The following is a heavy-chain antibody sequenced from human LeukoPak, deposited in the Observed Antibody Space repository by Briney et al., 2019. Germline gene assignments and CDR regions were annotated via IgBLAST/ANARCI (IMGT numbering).Heavy chain of an antibody. CDR2: IKQDGSEK. CDR1: GFTFTSYF. CDR3: AKDDAWLQFED. Sequence: GGSLRLSCAASGFTFTSYFMGWVRQAPGKGLEWVANIKQDGSEKYYADSVRGRFTISRDNYKSTVNLQMNSLRAEDTAVYYCAKDDAWLQFEDWGQGTLVTVSS. V-gene: IGHV3-7*03. D-gene: IGHD5-24*01. J-gene: IGHJ4*02.